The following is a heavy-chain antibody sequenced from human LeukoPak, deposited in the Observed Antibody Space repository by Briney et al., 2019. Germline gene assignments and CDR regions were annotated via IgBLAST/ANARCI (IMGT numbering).Heavy chain of an antibody. CDR3: ARDVNNNWLDP. CDR2: ISVYNSHT. Sequence: ASVKVSCKASGYTLTSYGISWVRQAPGQGLEWMGWISVYNSHTNYAQKFQGRVTMTADTSTNTAYMELRSLKSDDTAVYYCARDVNNNWLDPWGQGALVTVSS. CDR1: GYTLTSYG. D-gene: IGHD1/OR15-1a*01. J-gene: IGHJ5*02. V-gene: IGHV1-18*01.